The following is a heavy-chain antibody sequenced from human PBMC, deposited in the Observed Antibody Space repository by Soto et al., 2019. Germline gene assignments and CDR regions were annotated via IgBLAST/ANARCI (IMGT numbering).Heavy chain of an antibody. V-gene: IGHV4-39*01. CDR3: ARHTSTINLHFDP. Sequence: PSETLSLTCTVSGGSISSYYWGWIRQPPGKGLEWIGSIYYTGSTYYNPSLKSRVTMSVDASDNQVSLKLNSVTAADTAVYYCARHTSTINLHFDPWGQGTTVTVS. D-gene: IGHD5-12*01. J-gene: IGHJ5*02. CDR1: GGSISSYY. CDR2: IYYTGST.